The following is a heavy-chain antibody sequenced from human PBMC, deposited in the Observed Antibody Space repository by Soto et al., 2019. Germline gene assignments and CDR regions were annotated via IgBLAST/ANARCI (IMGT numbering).Heavy chain of an antibody. CDR3: ARGSSTNNSWFDP. D-gene: IGHD2-2*01. V-gene: IGHV1-2*02. CDR1: GYTFTDYF. J-gene: IGHJ5*02. Sequence: QVQLVQSGTEVKEPGASVKVSCRASGYTFTDYFMHWVRQAPGQGLESMGWINPSSGATTYAQTFQGRGTMTRDTSISTAYMELSGLKTDDTAVYYCARGSSTNNSWFDPWGQGTLVTVSS. CDR2: INPSSGAT.